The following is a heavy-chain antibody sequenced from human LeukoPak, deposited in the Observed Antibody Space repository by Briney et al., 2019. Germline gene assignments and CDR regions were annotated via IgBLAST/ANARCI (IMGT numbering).Heavy chain of an antibody. V-gene: IGHV3-7*01. J-gene: IGHJ4*02. CDR1: GFTFSSYW. D-gene: IGHD4-17*01. CDR3: ARDPEENYGDYVQGNDY. Sequence: GGSLRLSCAASGFTFSSYWMSWVRQAPGKGLEWVANIKQDGSEKYYVDSVKGRFTISRDNAKNSLYLQMNSLRAEDTAVYYCARDPEENYGDYVQGNDYWGQGPLVTVSS. CDR2: IKQDGSEK.